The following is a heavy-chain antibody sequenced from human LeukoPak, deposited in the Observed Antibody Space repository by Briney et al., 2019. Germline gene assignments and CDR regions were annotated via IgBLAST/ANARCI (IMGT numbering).Heavy chain of an antibody. D-gene: IGHD3-3*01. CDR3: ARDRGQNFWSGYQPFDY. J-gene: IGHJ4*02. V-gene: IGHV1-2*02. CDR1: GYTFTGYY. Sequence: ASVKVSCKASGYTFTGYYMHWVRQAPGQGLEWMGWINPNSGGINYAQKFQGRVTMTRDTSISTAYMELSRLRSDDTAVYYCARDRGQNFWSGYQPFDYWGQGTLVTVSS. CDR2: INPNSGGI.